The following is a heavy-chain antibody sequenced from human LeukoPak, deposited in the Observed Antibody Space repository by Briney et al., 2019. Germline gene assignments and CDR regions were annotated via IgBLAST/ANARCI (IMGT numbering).Heavy chain of an antibody. D-gene: IGHD3-10*01. Sequence: GESLKISCKGSGYSFTSYWIGWVRQMPGKGLEWMGIIYPGDSDTRYSPSFQGRVTISADKSISTAYLQWSSLKASDTAMYYCARLAGGLLWFGELSNHCGMDVWGQGTTVTVSS. J-gene: IGHJ6*02. CDR1: GYSFTSYW. V-gene: IGHV5-51*01. CDR2: IYPGDSDT. CDR3: ARLAGGLLWFGELSNHCGMDV.